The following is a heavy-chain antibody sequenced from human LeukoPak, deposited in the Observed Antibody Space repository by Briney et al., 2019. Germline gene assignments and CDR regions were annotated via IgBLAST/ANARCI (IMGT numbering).Heavy chain of an antibody. J-gene: IGHJ3*02. CDR2: ISSGSSAI. Sequence: HTGGSLRLSCVASGFTFRRYSMNWVRQAPGKGLEWVSYISSGSSAISYADSMKSRFTISRDNAGNSLYLQMNSLRAEDTALYYCARGGVGATKGAFDIWGQGTMVTVSS. V-gene: IGHV3-48*01. CDR3: ARGGVGATKGAFDI. D-gene: IGHD1-26*01. CDR1: GFTFRRYS.